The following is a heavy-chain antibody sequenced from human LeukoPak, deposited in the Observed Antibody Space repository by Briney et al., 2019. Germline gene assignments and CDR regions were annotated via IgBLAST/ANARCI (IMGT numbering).Heavy chain of an antibody. CDR3: ARDNDWAFDY. CDR1: GFTFSSYA. CDR2: ISYDGSNK. V-gene: IGHV3-30-3*01. J-gene: IGHJ4*02. Sequence: RGSLRLSCAASGFTFSSYAMHWVCQAPGKGLEWVAVISYDGSNKYYADSVKGRFTISRDNAKNSLYLQMNSLKDEEKDVYYYARDNDWAFDYWGQGTLVTVSS. D-gene: IGHD3-9*01.